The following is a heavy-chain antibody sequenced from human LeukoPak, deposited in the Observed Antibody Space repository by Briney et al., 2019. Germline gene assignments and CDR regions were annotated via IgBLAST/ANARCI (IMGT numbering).Heavy chain of an antibody. J-gene: IGHJ6*02. V-gene: IGHV3-21*01. D-gene: IGHD4-23*01. Sequence: GGSLRLSCAASGFTFSSYSMNWVRQAPGRGLEWVSSISSSGSYIYYAGSVKGRFTISRGNAKNSLYLQMNSLRAEDTAVYYCARDPYYGSNSRYYYYCGMDVWGQGTTVTVSS. CDR1: GFTFSSYS. CDR2: ISSSGSYI. CDR3: ARDPYYGSNSRYYYYCGMDV.